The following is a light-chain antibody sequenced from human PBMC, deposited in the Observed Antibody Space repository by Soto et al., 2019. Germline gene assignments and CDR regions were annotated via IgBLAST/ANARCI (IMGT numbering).Light chain of an antibody. CDR3: QQYNNWPPLT. CDR1: QSVSSD. Sequence: DIVVTQSPATLSVSPGERATLSCRASQSVSSDLAWYQQKPGQAPRLLIYGASTRATGIPARFSGSGSGTEFTLTIRSLQSEDFAVYYCQQYNNWPPLTFGGGTKVEIK. V-gene: IGKV3-15*01. CDR2: GAS. J-gene: IGKJ4*01.